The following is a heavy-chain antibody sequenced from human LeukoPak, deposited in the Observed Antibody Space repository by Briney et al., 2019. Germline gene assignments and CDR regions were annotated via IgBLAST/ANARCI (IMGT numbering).Heavy chain of an antibody. Sequence: PGGSLRLSCTVSGFTVSSNSMSWVRQAPGKGLEWVSGINWNGGSTGYADSVKGRFTISRDNAKNSLYLQMDSLRAEDTALYYCARDLGGATPYYYMDVWGKGTTVTVSS. D-gene: IGHD1-26*01. V-gene: IGHV3-20*04. CDR1: GFTVSSNS. CDR2: INWNGGST. CDR3: ARDLGGATPYYYMDV. J-gene: IGHJ6*03.